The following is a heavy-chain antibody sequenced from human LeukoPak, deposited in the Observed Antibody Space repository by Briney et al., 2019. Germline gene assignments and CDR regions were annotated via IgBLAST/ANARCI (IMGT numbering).Heavy chain of an antibody. Sequence: GGSLRLSCAASGFTVSSNYMSWVRQAPGKGLEWVSVIYSGGSTYYADSVKGRFTISRDNSKNTLYLQMNSLRAEDTAVYYCARDPYLEDPEPTDYYDSRGAFDIWGQGTMVTVSS. J-gene: IGHJ3*02. V-gene: IGHV3-53*01. CDR2: IYSGGST. CDR3: ARDPYLEDPEPTDYYDSRGAFDI. D-gene: IGHD3-22*01. CDR1: GFTVSSNY.